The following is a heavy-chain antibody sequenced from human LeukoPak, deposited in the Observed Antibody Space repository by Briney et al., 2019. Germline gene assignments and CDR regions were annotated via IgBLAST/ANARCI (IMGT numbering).Heavy chain of an antibody. J-gene: IGHJ4*02. Sequence: PGGSLRLSRVASGFTFKNYVMNWVRQAPGKGLEWLATIYGSGVSISYADSVKGRFTISRDNSNNTLYLQMNSLRAEDTAMYYCAKDLGWELPAEAYWGQGTLVTVSS. CDR1: GFTFKNYV. V-gene: IGHV3-23*01. CDR3: AKDLGWELPAEAY. CDR2: IYGSGVSI. D-gene: IGHD1-26*01.